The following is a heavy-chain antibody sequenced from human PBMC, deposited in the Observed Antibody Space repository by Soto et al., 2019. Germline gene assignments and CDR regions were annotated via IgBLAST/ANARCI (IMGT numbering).Heavy chain of an antibody. CDR1: GYIFTNYD. D-gene: IGHD2-15*01. J-gene: IGHJ4*02. CDR3: ARGWVVPANDY. V-gene: IGHV1-8*01. CDR2: MNPNSGNT. Sequence: QVQLVQSGAEVKKPGASVKVSCKASGYIFTNYDINWVRQATGQGLEWMGWMNPNSGNTGCAQKFQGRVTMTRNTSISTAYMELSSLRSDDTAVYYCARGWVVPANDYWGQGTLVTVSS.